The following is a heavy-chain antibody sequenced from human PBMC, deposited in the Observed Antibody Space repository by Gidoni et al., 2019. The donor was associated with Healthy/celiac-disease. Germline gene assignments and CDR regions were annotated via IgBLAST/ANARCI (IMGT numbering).Heavy chain of an antibody. V-gene: IGHV1-8*01. D-gene: IGHD3-3*01. J-gene: IGHJ3*02. Sequence: QVQLVQSGAEVKKPGASVKVSCKASGYTFTSYDINWVRQATGQGLEWMGWMNPNSGNTGYAQKFQGRVTMTRNTSISTAYMELSSLRSEDTAVYYCARGPRTRITIFGVVMGAFDIWGQGTMVTVSS. CDR3: ARGPRTRITIFGVVMGAFDI. CDR2: MNPNSGNT. CDR1: GYTFTSYD.